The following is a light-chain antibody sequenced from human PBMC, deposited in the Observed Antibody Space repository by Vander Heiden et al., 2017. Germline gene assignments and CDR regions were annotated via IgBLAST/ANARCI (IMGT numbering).Light chain of an antibody. CDR2: WAS. CDR3: QQYNSTPRT. V-gene: IGKV4-1*01. J-gene: IGKJ3*01. CDR1: QSVLYSSNNTNY. Sequence: IVMTQSPDSLAVSLGERATINCKSSQSVLYSSNNTNYLAWYQQKPGQPPKLLIYWASTRESGVPARFSGSGSGTDFTLTISSLQAEDVAVYYCQQYNSTPRTFGHGTKVDIK.